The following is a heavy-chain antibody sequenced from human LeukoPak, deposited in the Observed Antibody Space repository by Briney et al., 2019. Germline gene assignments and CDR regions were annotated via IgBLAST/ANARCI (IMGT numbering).Heavy chain of an antibody. CDR2: IYYSGST. D-gene: IGHD3-10*01. CDR3: ATMVRGVNPSPDAFDI. CDR1: GGSISSGGYH. Sequence: SETLSLTCTVSGGSISSGGYHWSWIRQHPGKGLEWIGYIYYSGSTYYNPSLKSRVTISVDTSKNQFSLKLSSVTAADTAVYYCATMVRGVNPSPDAFDIWGQGTMVTVSS. J-gene: IGHJ3*02. V-gene: IGHV4-31*03.